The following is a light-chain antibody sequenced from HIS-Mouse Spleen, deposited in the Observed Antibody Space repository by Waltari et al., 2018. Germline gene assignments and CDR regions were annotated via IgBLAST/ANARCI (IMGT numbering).Light chain of an antibody. Sequence: SYELTQPLSVSVALGQTARITCGGNNIGSKNVHWYQQKPGQAPVLVIYRDSNRPSRIPGRFSGSNSGNTATLTISRAQAGDEADYYCQVWDSSTVVFGGGTKLTVL. CDR2: RDS. V-gene: IGLV3-9*01. CDR1: NIGSKN. CDR3: QVWDSSTVV. J-gene: IGLJ2*01.